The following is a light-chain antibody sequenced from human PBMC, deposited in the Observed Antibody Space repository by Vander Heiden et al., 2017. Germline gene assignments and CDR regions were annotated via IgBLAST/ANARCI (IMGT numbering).Light chain of an antibody. V-gene: IGKV1-27*01. CDR2: AAS. CDR1: QGISNY. CDR3: QKYNSAPRT. J-gene: IGKJ1*01. Sequence: DIQMTQSPSSLSASVGDRVTITCRASQGISNYLAWYQQKPGKVPKLLIYAASTCQSGVPSRFSGSGSGTEFTLTISSLQPEDVATYYCQKYNSAPRTFGQGTKVEIK.